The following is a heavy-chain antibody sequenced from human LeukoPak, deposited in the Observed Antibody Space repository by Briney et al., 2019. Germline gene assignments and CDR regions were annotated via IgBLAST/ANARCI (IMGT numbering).Heavy chain of an antibody. Sequence: SETLSLTCAVYGGSFSGYYWSWIRQPPGKGLEWIGEINHSGSTNYNPSLKSRVTISVDTSKNQFSLKLSSVTAADTAVYYCARGLRSDYYYYMHVWGKGTTVTVSS. CDR3: ARGLRSDYYYYMHV. D-gene: IGHD2-15*01. V-gene: IGHV4-34*01. J-gene: IGHJ6*03. CDR1: GGSFSGYY. CDR2: INHSGST.